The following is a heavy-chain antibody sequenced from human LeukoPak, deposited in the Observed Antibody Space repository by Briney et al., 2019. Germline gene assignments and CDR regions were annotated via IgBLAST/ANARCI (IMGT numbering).Heavy chain of an antibody. V-gene: IGHV3-7*01. Sequence: PGGSLRLSCAASGFTFSSYWMSWVRQAPGKGLEWVANIKQDGSEKYYVDSVKGRFTISRDNAKNSLYLQMNSLRAEDTAVYYCARADIVATIPSFLGYWGQGTLVTVSS. CDR2: IKQDGSEK. D-gene: IGHD5-12*01. J-gene: IGHJ4*02. CDR3: ARADIVATIPSFLGY. CDR1: GFTFSSYW.